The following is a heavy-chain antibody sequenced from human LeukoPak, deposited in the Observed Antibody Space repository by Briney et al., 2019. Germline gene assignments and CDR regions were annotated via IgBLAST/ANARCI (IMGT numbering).Heavy chain of an antibody. D-gene: IGHD3-16*01. CDR2: ISYDGSNK. J-gene: IGHJ6*04. V-gene: IGHV3-30*04. CDR3: ARDGGYGMDV. Sequence: GGSLRLSCAASGFTFSSYAMHWVRQAPGKGLEWVAVISYDGSNKYYADSVKGRFTISRDNAKNSLYLQMNSLRAEDTAVYYCARDGGYGMDVWGKGTTVTVSS. CDR1: GFTFSSYA.